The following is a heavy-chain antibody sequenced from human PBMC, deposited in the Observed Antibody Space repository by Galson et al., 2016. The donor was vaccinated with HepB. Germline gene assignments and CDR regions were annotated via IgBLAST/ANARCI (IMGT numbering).Heavy chain of an antibody. CDR1: GFSFSSSA. CDR3: ARDGYYYGSGSYRAATY. D-gene: IGHD3-10*01. Sequence: SLRLSCAASGFSFSSSAMHWVRQAPGKGLEWVAVISYHGSNKYYVDSVKGRFTISRDNSKNTLYLQMNSLRVEDTAMYYCARDGYYYGSGSYRAATYWGQGTPVTVSS. V-gene: IGHV3-30*04. J-gene: IGHJ4*02. CDR2: ISYHGSNK.